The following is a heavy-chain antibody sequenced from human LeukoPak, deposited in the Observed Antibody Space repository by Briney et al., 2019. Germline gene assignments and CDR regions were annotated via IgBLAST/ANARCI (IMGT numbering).Heavy chain of an antibody. V-gene: IGHV3-23*01. Sequence: QAGGSLRLSCEASGFTFRSYAMTWVRQAPGKGLEWVSVISGSGGSTYYADSVKGRFTISRDNSKNTLYLQMNSLRAEDTAVYYCARVSGDSSGYTNWVDPWGQGTLVTVSS. D-gene: IGHD3-22*01. CDR2: ISGSGGST. CDR1: GFTFRSYA. J-gene: IGHJ5*02. CDR3: ARVSGDSSGYTNWVDP.